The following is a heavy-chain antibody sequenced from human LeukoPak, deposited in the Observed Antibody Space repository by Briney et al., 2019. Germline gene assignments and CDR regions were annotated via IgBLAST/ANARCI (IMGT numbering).Heavy chain of an antibody. Sequence: ASVKVSCKAFGYTFTNNWMHWVRQAPGQGPEWMGLISPTGGSTAYAQKFQGRVTLTRDMSTSTDYLELSSLRSEDTAVYYCARGDCSSTSCYWFDPWGQGTLVTVSS. CDR1: GYTFTNNW. D-gene: IGHD2-2*01. CDR2: ISPTGGST. CDR3: ARGDCSSTSCYWFDP. J-gene: IGHJ5*02. V-gene: IGHV1-46*01.